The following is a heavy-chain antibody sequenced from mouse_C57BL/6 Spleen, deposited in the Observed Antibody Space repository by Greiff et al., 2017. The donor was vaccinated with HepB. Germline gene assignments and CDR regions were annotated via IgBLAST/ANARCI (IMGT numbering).Heavy chain of an antibody. CDR2: IDPSDSYT. J-gene: IGHJ2*01. D-gene: IGHD1-1*01. Sequence: VQLQQPGAELVKPGASVKLSCKASGYTFTSYWMQWVKQRPGQGLEWIGEIDPSDSYTNYNQKFKGKATLTVDTSSSTAYMQLSSLTSEDSAVYYCARRITTVVGVDYWGQGTTLTVSS. V-gene: IGHV1-50*01. CDR1: GYTFTSYW. CDR3: ARRITTVVGVDY.